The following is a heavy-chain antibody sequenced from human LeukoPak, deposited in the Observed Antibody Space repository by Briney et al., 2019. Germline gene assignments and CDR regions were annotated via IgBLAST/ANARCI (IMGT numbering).Heavy chain of an antibody. J-gene: IGHJ4*02. CDR3: ARDFPTYCTGGSCYGGNNDY. CDR1: GASVSSVSYH. CDR2: VYTSGST. V-gene: IGHV4-61*02. Sequence: SQTLSLTCTVSGASVSSVSYHWSWIRQPAGKGLEWIGRVYTSGSTNYNPSLKSRVTISVDTSKNQFSLKLSSVTAADTAVYYCARDFPTYCTGGSCYGGNNDYWGQGTLVTVSS. D-gene: IGHD2-15*01.